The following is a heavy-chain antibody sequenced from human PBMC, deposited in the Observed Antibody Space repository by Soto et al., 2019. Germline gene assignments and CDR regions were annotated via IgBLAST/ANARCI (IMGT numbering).Heavy chain of an antibody. J-gene: IGHJ6*02. CDR1: ADSITNNHW. Sequence: SETLSLTCTVYADSITNNHWWSWVRQRPGKEPELIEEIYCTRLANYNPSIESRVAFSVDQSKNQFSLSLTSVTAAGTAVYYCVSRLGPYYWGLDVWGQGTTVTVSS. CDR3: VSRLGPYYWGLDV. D-gene: IGHD3-16*01. CDR2: IYCTRLA. V-gene: IGHV4-4*02.